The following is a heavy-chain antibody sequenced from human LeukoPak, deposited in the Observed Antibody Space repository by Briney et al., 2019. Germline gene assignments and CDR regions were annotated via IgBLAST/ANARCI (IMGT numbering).Heavy chain of an antibody. J-gene: IGHJ6*02. Sequence: GGSLRLSCAASGFTFSTYGMSWVRQAPGKGLEWVSGISGSGVSTYYADSVKGRFTISRDKSKNTLHLQMNSLRAEDTAVYYCAKFRSDRIVGGGKDVWGQGTTVTVSS. D-gene: IGHD1-26*01. CDR1: GFTFSTYG. V-gene: IGHV3-23*01. CDR3: AKFRSDRIVGGGKDV. CDR2: ISGSGVST.